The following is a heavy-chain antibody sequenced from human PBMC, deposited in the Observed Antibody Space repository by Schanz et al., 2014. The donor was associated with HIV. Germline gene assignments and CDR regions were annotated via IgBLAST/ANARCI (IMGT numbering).Heavy chain of an antibody. CDR2: ISYDGKTK. D-gene: IGHD4-17*01. J-gene: IGHJ6*02. CDR1: GFTFSSFA. Sequence: QVQLVESGGGVVQPGRSLRLSCAASGFTFSSFAMHWVRQAPGKGLEWLAVISYDGKTKYCADSVKGRFTISRDNSKNTLYLQMNSLRAEDTAVYYCARRDYGDYYYYYGMDVWGQGTTVTVSS. V-gene: IGHV3-30*04. CDR3: ARRDYGDYYYYYGMDV.